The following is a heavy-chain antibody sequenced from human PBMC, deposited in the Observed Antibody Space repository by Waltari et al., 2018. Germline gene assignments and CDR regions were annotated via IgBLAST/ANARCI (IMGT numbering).Heavy chain of an antibody. V-gene: IGHV4-39*01. D-gene: IGHD5-12*01. Sequence: QLRESGPGLVKSSETLSLTCTVSGGSITGQHYYWAWVRQPPGKGLEWVANVYSNGYTYYNPSLESRVTISVDTSKNQFSLNVRSVTAADTGVYFCATPGGNWLQVSYWGHGTLVNVSS. CDR3: ATPGGNWLQVSY. CDR2: VYSNGYT. CDR1: GGSITGQHYY. J-gene: IGHJ4*01.